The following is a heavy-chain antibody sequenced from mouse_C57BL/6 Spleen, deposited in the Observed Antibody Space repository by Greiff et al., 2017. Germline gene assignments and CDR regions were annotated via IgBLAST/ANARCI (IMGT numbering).Heavy chain of an antibody. Sequence: QVQLQQSGPELVKPGASVKISCKASGYAFSSSWMNWVKQRPGKGLEWIGRIYPGDGDTNYNGKFKGKATLTVDKSSSTAYMQLSSLTSEDSAVYFCASNYFYYYDLDYWGQGTSVTVSS. J-gene: IGHJ4*01. CDR3: ASNYFYYYDLDY. D-gene: IGHD2-1*01. CDR2: IYPGDGDT. CDR1: GYAFSSSW. V-gene: IGHV1-82*01.